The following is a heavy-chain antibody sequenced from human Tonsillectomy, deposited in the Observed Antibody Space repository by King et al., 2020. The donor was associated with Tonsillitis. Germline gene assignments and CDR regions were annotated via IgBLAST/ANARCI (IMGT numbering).Heavy chain of an antibody. J-gene: IGHJ3*02. V-gene: IGHV3-23*04. CDR3: AKEIRYSYGSFKAFDI. CDR2: ISDTGGRT. CDR1: GFTFRNYG. D-gene: IGHD5-18*01. Sequence: VQLVESGGGLVQPGGSLRLSCAASGFTFRNYGMSWVRQTPGKGLEWVSAISDTGGRTYYADSVKGRFPISRDNSKNTLYLQMNSLRAEDTAIYYCAKEIRYSYGSFKAFDIRGQGTMVTVSS.